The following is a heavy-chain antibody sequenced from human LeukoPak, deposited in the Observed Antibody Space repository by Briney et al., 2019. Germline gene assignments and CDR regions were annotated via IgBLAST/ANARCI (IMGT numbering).Heavy chain of an antibody. J-gene: IGHJ4*02. D-gene: IGHD6-19*01. CDR3: ARDGTRYSSGWGFYFDY. CDR1: GFTFSSYG. V-gene: IGHV3-33*01. CDR2: IWYDGSNK. Sequence: GGSLRLSCAASGFTFSSYGMHWVRQAPGKGLEWVAVIWYDGSNKYYADSVKGRFTIFRDNSKNTLYLQMNSLRAEDTAVYYCARDGTRYSSGWGFYFDYWGQGTLVTVSS.